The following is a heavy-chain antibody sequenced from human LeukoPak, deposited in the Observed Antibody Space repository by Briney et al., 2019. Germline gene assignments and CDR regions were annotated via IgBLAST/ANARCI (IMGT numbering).Heavy chain of an antibody. V-gene: IGHV3-23*01. J-gene: IGHJ5*02. D-gene: IGHD3-3*01. CDR2: ISGSGGST. Sequence: GGSLRLSCAASGYTFSSYAMSWVRQAPGKGLEWVSAISGSGGSTYYADSVKGRFTISRDNSKNTLYLQMNSLRAEDTAVYYCAEILGTASYSNWFDPWGQGTLVTVSS. CDR1: GYTFSSYA. CDR3: AEILGTASYSNWFDP.